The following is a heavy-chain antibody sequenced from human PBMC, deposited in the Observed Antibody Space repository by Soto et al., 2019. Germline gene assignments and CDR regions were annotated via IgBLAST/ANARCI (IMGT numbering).Heavy chain of an antibody. D-gene: IGHD3-22*01. J-gene: IGHJ6*02. Sequence: QLQLQESGPGLVKPSETLSLTCTVSGGSISSSSYYWGWIRQPPGKGLEWIGSIYYSGSTYYNPSPKSRVTISVDTSKNPFSLKLSSVTAADTAVYYCARRLYYDSSGFEGGGMDVWGQGTTVTVSS. V-gene: IGHV4-39*01. CDR2: IYYSGST. CDR3: ARRLYYDSSGFEGGGMDV. CDR1: GGSISSSSYY.